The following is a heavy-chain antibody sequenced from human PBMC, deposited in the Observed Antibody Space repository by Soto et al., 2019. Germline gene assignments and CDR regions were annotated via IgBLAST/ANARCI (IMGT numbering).Heavy chain of an antibody. Sequence: ASVKVSCKASGYTFTGYYMHWVRQAPGQGLEWMGWINPNSGGTNYAQKFQGWVSMTRDTSISTAYMELSRLRSDDTAVYYWARAPDYYDHDMWFDPWGQGTLVTVSS. V-gene: IGHV1-2*04. CDR3: ARAPDYYDHDMWFDP. D-gene: IGHD3-22*01. CDR2: INPNSGGT. J-gene: IGHJ5*02. CDR1: GYTFTGYY.